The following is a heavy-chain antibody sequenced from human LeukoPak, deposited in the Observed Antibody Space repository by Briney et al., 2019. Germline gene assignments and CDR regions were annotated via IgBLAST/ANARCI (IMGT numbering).Heavy chain of an antibody. Sequence: PGGSLRLSCAASGFTFSSYAMSWVRQAPGKGLEWVSAISGSGGSTYYADSVKGRFTISRDNFKNTLYLQMNSLRAEDTAVYYCAKGYSSGWYEDWFDPWGQGTLVTVSS. CDR3: AKGYSSGWYEDWFDP. V-gene: IGHV3-23*01. J-gene: IGHJ5*02. CDR1: GFTFSSYA. D-gene: IGHD6-19*01. CDR2: ISGSGGST.